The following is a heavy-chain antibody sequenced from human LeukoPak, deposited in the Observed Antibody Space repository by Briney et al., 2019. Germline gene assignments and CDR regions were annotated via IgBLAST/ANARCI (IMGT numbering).Heavy chain of an antibody. CDR3: ARDRSGWSIRGFDP. CDR2: IYYSGST. CDR1: GGSISSGGYY. V-gene: IGHV4-31*03. J-gene: IGHJ5*02. Sequence: PSETLSLTCTVSGGSISSGGYYWSRIRQHPGKGLEWIGYIYYSGSTYYNPSLKSRVTISVDTSKNQFSLKLSSVTAADTAVYYCARDRSGWSIRGFDPWGQGTLVTVSS. D-gene: IGHD6-19*01.